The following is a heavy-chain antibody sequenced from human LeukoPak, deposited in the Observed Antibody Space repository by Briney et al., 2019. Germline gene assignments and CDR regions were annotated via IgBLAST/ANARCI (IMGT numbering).Heavy chain of an antibody. D-gene: IGHD3-22*01. CDR3: ESQGYDSSGYAFDI. CDR1: GGSLSGYY. Sequence: SETLSLTCSVSGGSLSGYYWSWIRQPPGKGLEWIGYIYYSGSANYNPSLKSRVTISVDTSKNQFSLKLSSVTAADTALYYCESQGYDSSGYAFDIWGQGTMVTVSS. V-gene: IGHV4-59*01. J-gene: IGHJ3*02. CDR2: IYYSGSA.